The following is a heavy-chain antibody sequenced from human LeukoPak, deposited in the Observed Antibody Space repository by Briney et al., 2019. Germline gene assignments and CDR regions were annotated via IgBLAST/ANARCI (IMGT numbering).Heavy chain of an antibody. CDR3: ARDQGDNSYGYYAIWYAFDV. D-gene: IGHD5-18*01. J-gene: IGHJ3*01. CDR1: GGTFNNYA. CDR2: IVPILGIA. V-gene: IGHV1-69*04. Sequence: ASVKVSCKASGGTFNNYAISWVRQAPGQGLEWMGRIVPILGIANYAQEFQGRLIITADKATSSAYMELSSLRSEDTAAYYCARDQGDNSYGYYAIWYAFDVWGQGTMVTVSS.